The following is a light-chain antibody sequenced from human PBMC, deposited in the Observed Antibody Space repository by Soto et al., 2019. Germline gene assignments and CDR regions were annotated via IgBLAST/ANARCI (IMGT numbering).Light chain of an antibody. J-gene: IGLJ1*01. Sequence: QSVLTQPPSASGTPGQRVTISCSGSSSNIGNNDVYWHQQFPGTAPKLVVYKNNQRPSGVPDRFSGSKSGTSASLAISGLRSEDEADYYCAAWDDSLGEVFGTGTKVTVL. CDR3: AAWDDSLGEV. CDR2: KNN. V-gene: IGLV1-47*01. CDR1: SSNIGNND.